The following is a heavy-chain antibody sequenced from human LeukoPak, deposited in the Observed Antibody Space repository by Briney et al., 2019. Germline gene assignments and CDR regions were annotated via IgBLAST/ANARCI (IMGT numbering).Heavy chain of an antibody. Sequence: ASVKVSCKASGYTFTSYDINWVRQATGQGLEWMGWMNPNSGNTGYAQKFQGRVTMTRNTSISTAYMELSSLRSEDTAVYYCARGYSSGWYVSLYYYYGTDVWGQGTTVTVSS. D-gene: IGHD6-19*01. J-gene: IGHJ6*02. CDR1: GYTFTSYD. CDR2: MNPNSGNT. CDR3: ARGYSSGWYVSLYYYYGTDV. V-gene: IGHV1-8*01.